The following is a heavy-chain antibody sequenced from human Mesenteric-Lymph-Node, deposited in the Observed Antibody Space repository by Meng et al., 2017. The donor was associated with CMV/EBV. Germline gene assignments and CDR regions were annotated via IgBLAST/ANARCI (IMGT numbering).Heavy chain of an antibody. D-gene: IGHD3-3*01. CDR3: ARDVAFRLEWAYYYYYGMDV. CDR1: GFTVSSNY. Sequence: GGSLRLSCAASGFTVSSNYMSWVRQAPGKGLEWVSVIYSGGSTYYADSVKGRFTISRDNSKNTLYLQMNSLRAEDTAVYYCARDVAFRLEWAYYYYYGMDVWGQGTTVTVSS. V-gene: IGHV3-66*02. CDR2: IYSGGST. J-gene: IGHJ6*02.